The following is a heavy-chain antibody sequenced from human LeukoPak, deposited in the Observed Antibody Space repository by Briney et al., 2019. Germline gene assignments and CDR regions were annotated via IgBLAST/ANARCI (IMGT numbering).Heavy chain of an antibody. Sequence: GGSLRLSCAGSGFALKSYSLTWVRQAPGKGLEWVSSISSTSAYIHYADSVKGRFTISRDNAKNSLYLQMNSLRAEDTAVYYCARGQLIPRPVVTPDFDYWGQGTLVTVSS. V-gene: IGHV3-21*01. D-gene: IGHD4-23*01. J-gene: IGHJ4*02. CDR1: GFALKSYS. CDR3: ARGQLIPRPVVTPDFDY. CDR2: ISSTSAYI.